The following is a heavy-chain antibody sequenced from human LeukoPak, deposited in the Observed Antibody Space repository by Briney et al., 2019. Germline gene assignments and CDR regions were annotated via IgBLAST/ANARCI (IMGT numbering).Heavy chain of an antibody. CDR3: ARVQFSSTWFIDY. CDR1: GFTFSRYW. J-gene: IGHJ4*02. CDR2: INGDGSST. V-gene: IGHV3-74*01. Sequence: PGGSLRLSCAASGFTFSRYWMQWVRQAPGKGLVWVSRINGDGSSTTYADFVKGRFTISRDNAKNTLFLQMNSLRAEDTAVYYCARVQFSSTWFIDYWGQGALVTVSS. D-gene: IGHD6-13*01.